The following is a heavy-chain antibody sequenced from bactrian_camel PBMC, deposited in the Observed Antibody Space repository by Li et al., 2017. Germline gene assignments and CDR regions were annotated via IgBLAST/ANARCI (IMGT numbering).Heavy chain of an antibody. CDR2: INSAGGST. CDR1: GFTSSSYA. Sequence: DVQLVESGGGLVQPGGSLRLSCAASGFTSSSYAMSWVRQAPGKGHEWVSNINSAGGSTYSADSVKGRFTISRDNTKNTVYLQMNSLKPEDTAVYYCVPSDYEQTEYSFWGQGTQVTVS. D-gene: IGHD4*01. J-gene: IGHJ6*01. CDR3: VPSDYEQTEYSF. V-gene: IGHV3S35*01.